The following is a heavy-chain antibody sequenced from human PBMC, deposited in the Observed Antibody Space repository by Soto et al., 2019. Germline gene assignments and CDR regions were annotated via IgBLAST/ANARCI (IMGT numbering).Heavy chain of an antibody. Sequence: VGSLRLSCAASGFTFSSYSMNWVRQAPGKGLEWVSSISSSSSYIYYADSVKGRFTISRDNAKNSLYLQMNSLRAEDTAVYYCARDWSGSYPYGMDVWGQRTTVTVSS. V-gene: IGHV3-21*01. J-gene: IGHJ6*02. CDR3: ARDWSGSYPYGMDV. D-gene: IGHD1-26*01. CDR2: ISSSSSYI. CDR1: GFTFSSYS.